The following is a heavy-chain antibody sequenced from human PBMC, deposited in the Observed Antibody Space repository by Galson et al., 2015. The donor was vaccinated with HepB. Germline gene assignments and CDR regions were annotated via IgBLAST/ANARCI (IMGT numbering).Heavy chain of an antibody. V-gene: IGHV4-31*03. J-gene: IGHJ6*02. Sequence: TLSLTCTVSGGSISSGGYYWSWIRQHPGKGLEWIGYIYYSGSTYYNPSLKSRVTISVDTSKNQFSLKLSSVTAADTAVYYCARGRTYCGGDCYGHTDYYYGRDVWGQGTTVTVSS. CDR1: GGSISSGGYY. D-gene: IGHD2-21*02. CDR3: ARGRTYCGGDCYGHTDYYYGRDV. CDR2: IYYSGST.